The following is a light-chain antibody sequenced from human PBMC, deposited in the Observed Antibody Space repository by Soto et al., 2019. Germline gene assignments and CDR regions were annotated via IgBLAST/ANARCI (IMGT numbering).Light chain of an antibody. CDR2: KAS. V-gene: IGKV1-5*03. Sequence: DIQMTQSPSTLSGSVGDRVTITCRASQTISSWLAWYQQKPGKAPKLLIYKASTLKSGVPSRFSGSGSGTEFTLTISSLQPDDFATYYCQQYINYPWTFGQGTKLDIK. J-gene: IGKJ1*01. CDR3: QQYINYPWT. CDR1: QTISSW.